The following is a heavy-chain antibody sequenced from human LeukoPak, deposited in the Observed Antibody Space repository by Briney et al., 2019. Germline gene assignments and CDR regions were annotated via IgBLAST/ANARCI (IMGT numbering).Heavy chain of an antibody. V-gene: IGHV4-61*01. CDR3: AREAECSGGSCYSYGWFDP. CDR1: SGSLSRGLNK. D-gene: IGHD2-15*01. J-gene: IGHJ5*02. Sequence: SEPLSLTCTVSSGSLSRGLNKWRWIRQPPGKELEWIGDISYSGSASYNPSLRSRVTISLDTSTNQFSLTLGSVTAADTAVYYCAREAECSGGSCYSYGWFDPWGQGTQVIVSS. CDR2: ISYSGSA.